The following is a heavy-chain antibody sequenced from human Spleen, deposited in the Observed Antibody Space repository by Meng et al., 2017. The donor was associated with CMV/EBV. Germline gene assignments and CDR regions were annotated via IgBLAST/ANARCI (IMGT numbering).Heavy chain of an antibody. CDR3: ARDWGEEEGAFDI. J-gene: IGHJ3*02. V-gene: IGHV3-53*01. CDR1: GFTVSGNY. D-gene: IGHD3-16*01. Sequence: GESLKISCAASGFTVSGNYMTWVRQAPGKGLEWVSIIYSGGGTYYADSVKGRFTISRDNSRNSLYLQMNSLTVDDTAVYYCARDWGEEEGAFDIWGQGTMVTVSS. CDR2: IYSGGGT.